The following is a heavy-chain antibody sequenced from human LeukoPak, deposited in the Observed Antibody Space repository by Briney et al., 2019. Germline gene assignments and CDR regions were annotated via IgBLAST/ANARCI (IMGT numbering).Heavy chain of an antibody. D-gene: IGHD2-2*01. CDR1: GFTFSSYA. J-gene: IGHJ2*01. CDR3: AKDIVVVPAPVGYFDL. CDR2: ISGSGDST. Sequence: GGSLRLSCAASGFTFSSYAMSWGRQAPGKGLEWVSGISGSGDSTYYADSVKGRFTISRDNSKNTEYLQMNSLRAEDTAVYYCAKDIVVVPAPVGYFDLWGRGTLVTVSS. V-gene: IGHV3-23*01.